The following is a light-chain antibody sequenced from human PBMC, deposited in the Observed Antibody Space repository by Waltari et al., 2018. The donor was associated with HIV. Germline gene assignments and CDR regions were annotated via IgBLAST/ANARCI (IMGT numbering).Light chain of an antibody. CDR2: DVN. CDR3: CSYAGTLV. CDR1: NSYIGNYNL. J-gene: IGLJ3*02. V-gene: IGLV2-23*02. Sequence: QSALTQPASVSGSPGQSITISCTGTNSYIGNYNLVSWYQQFPGQAPKLLNYDVNKRPSGFSNRFSGSKSGNTASLTISGLQAEDEADYYCCSYAGTLVFGGGTRLTVL.